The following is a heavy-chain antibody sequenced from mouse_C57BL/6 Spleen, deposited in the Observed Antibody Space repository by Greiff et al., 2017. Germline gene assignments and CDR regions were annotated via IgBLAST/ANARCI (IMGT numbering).Heavy chain of an antibody. V-gene: IGHV14-1*01. CDR1: GFNIKDYY. D-gene: IGHD1-1*01. J-gene: IGHJ3*01. CDR3: TTGDYGSSSAGFAY. CDR2: IDPEAGDT. Sequence: EVQLQQSGAELVRPGASVKLSCTASGFNIKDYYMHWVKQRPEQGLEWIGRIDPEAGDTEYAPKFQGKATMTADTSSNTAYLQLSSLTSEDTAVYYCTTGDYGSSSAGFAYWGQGTLVTVSA.